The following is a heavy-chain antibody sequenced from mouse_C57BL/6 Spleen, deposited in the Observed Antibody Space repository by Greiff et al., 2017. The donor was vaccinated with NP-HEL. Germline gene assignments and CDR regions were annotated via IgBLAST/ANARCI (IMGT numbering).Heavy chain of an antibody. CDR1: GYSFTGYF. CDR2: INPYNGDT. Sequence: VQLKQSGPELVKPGDSVKISCKASGYSFTGYFMNWVMQSHGKSLEWIGRINPYNGDTFYNQKFKGKATLTVDKSSNTAHMELRSLTSEDSTVYYCARRAYYSNYGYAMDYWGQGTSVTVSS. D-gene: IGHD2-5*01. J-gene: IGHJ4*01. CDR3: ARRAYYSNYGYAMDY. V-gene: IGHV1-20*01.